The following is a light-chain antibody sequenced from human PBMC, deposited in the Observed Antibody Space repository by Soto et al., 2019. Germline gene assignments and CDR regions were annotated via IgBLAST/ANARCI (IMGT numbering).Light chain of an antibody. CDR2: AAS. CDR1: QSVSSAY. Sequence: EIVLTQSPGTLSLSPGERATLSCRASQSVSSAYLTWYQQKPGQAPRLLIFAASSRATGIPDRFSGSGSGTDFTLTISRLEPEDSAVYYCQQYGTSQTFG. CDR3: QQYGTSQT. J-gene: IGKJ1*01. V-gene: IGKV3-20*01.